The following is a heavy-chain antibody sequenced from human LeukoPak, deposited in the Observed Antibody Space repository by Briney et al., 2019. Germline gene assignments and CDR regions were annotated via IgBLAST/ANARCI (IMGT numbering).Heavy chain of an antibody. J-gene: IGHJ4*01. Sequence: GGSLRLSCAASGFTFSNYVMSWVRQAPGKGLEWVSGISGSGDSTYYADSVKGRFTISRDNSKNTLYLQMNSLRVEDTAAYYCAKVRAPRCWFKPCYWGQGTLGTGSP. CDR1: GFTFSNYV. V-gene: IGHV3-23*01. CDR2: ISGSGDST. D-gene: IGHD3-10*01. CDR3: AKVRAPRCWFKPCY.